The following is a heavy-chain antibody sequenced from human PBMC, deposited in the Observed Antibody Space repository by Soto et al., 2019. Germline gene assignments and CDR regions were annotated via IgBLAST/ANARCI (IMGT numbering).Heavy chain of an antibody. CDR1: GFTFSSYG. CDR3: ARDEGRYCYFDL. CDR2: IWYDGSNK. J-gene: IGHJ2*01. Sequence: QVQLVESGGGVVQPGRSLRLSCAASGFTFSSYGMHWVRQAPGKGLEWVAVIWYDGSNKYYGDSVKSRFTISRDNSKNTLYLQMNSLRAEDTAVYYCARDEGRYCYFDLWGRGTLVTVSS. V-gene: IGHV3-33*01.